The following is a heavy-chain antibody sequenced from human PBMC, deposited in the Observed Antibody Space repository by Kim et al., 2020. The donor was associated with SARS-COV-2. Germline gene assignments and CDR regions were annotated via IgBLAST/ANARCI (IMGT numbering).Heavy chain of an antibody. CDR2: IFHDGTT. D-gene: IGHD3-10*01. V-gene: IGHV4-59*08. CDR1: GGSMTFYY. CDR3: ARHMDRSVRYFYFED. J-gene: IGHJ1*01. Sequence: SETLSLTCSVSGGSMTFYYLSWLRQAPGKRLEWIGFIFHDGTTEYIPSLRSRLSLSVDTSKTQFYLRLRSVTATDTAIYYCARHMDRSVRYFYFEDWGQG.